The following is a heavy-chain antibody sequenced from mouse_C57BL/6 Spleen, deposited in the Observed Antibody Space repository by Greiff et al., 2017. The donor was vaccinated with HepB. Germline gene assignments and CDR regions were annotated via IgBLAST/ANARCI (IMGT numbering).Heavy chain of an antibody. CDR3: GRSEAGTVLNFDY. V-gene: IGHV1-59*01. Sequence: QVQLQQPGAELVRPGTSVKLSCKASGYTFTSYWMHWVKQRPRKGLEWIGVIDPSDSYTNYNQKFKVKATLTVDTSSSTADMQLSSLTSEDSAVYYCGRSEAGTVLNFDYWGQGTTLTVSS. J-gene: IGHJ2*01. CDR1: GYTFTSYW. CDR2: IDPSDSYT. D-gene: IGHD1-1*01.